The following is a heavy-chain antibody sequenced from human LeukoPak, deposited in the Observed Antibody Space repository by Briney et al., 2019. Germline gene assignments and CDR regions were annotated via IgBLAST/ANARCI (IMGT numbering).Heavy chain of an antibody. CDR3: AKDVARSSFPPDAFDI. J-gene: IGHJ3*02. Sequence: SVKGRFTISRDNAKNTLYLQMNSLRAEDTAVYYCAKDVARSSFPPDAFDIWGQGTMVTVSS. V-gene: IGHV3-23*01. D-gene: IGHD6-13*01.